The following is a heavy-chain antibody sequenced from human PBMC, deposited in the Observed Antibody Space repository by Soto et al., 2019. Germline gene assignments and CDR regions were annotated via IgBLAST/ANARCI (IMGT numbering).Heavy chain of an antibody. CDR2: IYHSGST. CDR1: GGSISSGGYS. Sequence: SETLSLTCAVSGGSISSGGYSWSWIRQPPGKGLEWIGYIYHSGSTYYNPSLKSRVTISVDTSKNQLSLKVNSVTAADTAVYYCARHVNIAVAGTGFDYWGQGTPVTVSS. CDR3: ARHVNIAVAGTGFDY. D-gene: IGHD6-19*01. J-gene: IGHJ4*02. V-gene: IGHV4-30-2*01.